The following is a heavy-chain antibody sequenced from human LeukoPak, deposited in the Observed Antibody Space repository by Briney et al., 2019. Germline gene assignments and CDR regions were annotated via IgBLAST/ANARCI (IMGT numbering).Heavy chain of an antibody. J-gene: IGHJ4*02. CDR2: MNPNSGNT. CDR3: ARAHDFWSTPDSDY. CDR1: RYTFTSYD. Sequence: ASVKVSCKASRYTFTSYDINWVRQATGQGLEWMGWMNPNSGNTGYAQKFQGRVTMTRNTSISTAYMELSSLRSEDTAVYYCARAHDFWSTPDSDYWGQGTLVTVSS. V-gene: IGHV1-8*01. D-gene: IGHD3-3*01.